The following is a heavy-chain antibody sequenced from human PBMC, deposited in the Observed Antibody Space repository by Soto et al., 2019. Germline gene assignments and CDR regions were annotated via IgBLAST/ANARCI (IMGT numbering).Heavy chain of an antibody. CDR1: GYSFTRHD. CDR3: ARGVYTGYSHWFDP. Sequence: QVQLVQSGAEVRKPGASVRVSCKATGYSFTRHDINWLRQAAGQGLEWMGWMNPNSGNAVYAQKFQGRVTMTRNTSITTAYIEVTSLKSEDTAVYFCARGVYTGYSHWFDPWGQGTLVTVSS. J-gene: IGHJ5*02. V-gene: IGHV1-8*02. CDR2: MNPNSGNA. D-gene: IGHD2-15*01.